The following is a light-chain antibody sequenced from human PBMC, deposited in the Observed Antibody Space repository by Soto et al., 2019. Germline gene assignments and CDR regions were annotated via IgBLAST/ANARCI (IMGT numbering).Light chain of an antibody. J-gene: IGKJ1*01. CDR3: LQDYSYPWT. Sequence: AIQLTQSPSSLSASVGDRVTITCRASQGIRNDLGWYQQKPGKAPKLLICAASSLQSGVPSRFSGSASGTDFTLTISSLQPEDFATYYCLQDYSYPWTFGQGSKVDIK. V-gene: IGKV1-6*01. CDR1: QGIRND. CDR2: AAS.